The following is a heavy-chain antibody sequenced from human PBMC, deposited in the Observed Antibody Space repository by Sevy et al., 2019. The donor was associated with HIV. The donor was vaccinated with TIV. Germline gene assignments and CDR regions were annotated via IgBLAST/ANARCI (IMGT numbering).Heavy chain of an antibody. D-gene: IGHD2-15*01. V-gene: IGHV3-23*01. Sequence: GGSLRLSCAASGFTVSNYAMNWVRQAPGKGLEWVSAISGLGDDTYYTDSVKGRFTISRDKSKNTLYLQMHSLRAEDTAVYDCEKDIVVVVGEAFDIWGQGTMVTVSS. CDR2: ISGLGDDT. CDR3: EKDIVVVVGEAFDI. CDR1: GFTVSNYA. J-gene: IGHJ3*02.